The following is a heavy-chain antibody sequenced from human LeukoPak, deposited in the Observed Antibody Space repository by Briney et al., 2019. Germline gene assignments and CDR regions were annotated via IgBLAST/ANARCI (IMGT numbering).Heavy chain of an antibody. CDR3: ARDVGSHYYDSSGYYGVHY. CDR1: GFTFSSYA. V-gene: IGHV3-30-3*01. J-gene: IGHJ4*02. CDR2: ISYDGSNK. Sequence: TGGSLRLSCAAPGFTFSSYAMHWVRQAPGKGLEWVAVISYDGSNKYYADSVKGRFTISRDNSKNTLYLQMNSLRAEDTAVYYCARDVGSHYYDSSGYYGVHYWGQGTLVTVSS. D-gene: IGHD3-22*01.